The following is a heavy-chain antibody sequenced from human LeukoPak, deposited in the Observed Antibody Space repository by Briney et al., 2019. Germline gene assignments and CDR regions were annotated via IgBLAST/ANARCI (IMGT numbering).Heavy chain of an antibody. CDR2: IWHDGSNK. J-gene: IGHJ4*02. CDR1: GFTFSTYV. V-gene: IGHV3-33*01. Sequence: GGSLRLSCAASGFTFSTYVVHWVRQAPGKGLEWVALIWHDGSNKYYGDSVKDRFTISRDNSKNTLYLQMDSLRDEDTAVYYCARDRGYTYGHPLDYWGQGTLVTVSS. D-gene: IGHD5-18*01. CDR3: ARDRGYTYGHPLDY.